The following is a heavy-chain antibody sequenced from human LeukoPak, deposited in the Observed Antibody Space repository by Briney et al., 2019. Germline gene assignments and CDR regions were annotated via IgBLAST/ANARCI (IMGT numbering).Heavy chain of an antibody. CDR1: GFTFDDYA. CDR3: ARGPSTSWYLSDY. Sequence: GGSLRLSCAASGFTFDDYAMHWVRQAPGKGLEWVSGISWNSGTIGYADSVKGRFTISRDNAKNSLYLQMNSLRAEDTAVYYCARGPSTSWYLSDYWGQGTLVTVSS. CDR2: ISWNSGTI. J-gene: IGHJ4*02. V-gene: IGHV3-9*01. D-gene: IGHD6-13*01.